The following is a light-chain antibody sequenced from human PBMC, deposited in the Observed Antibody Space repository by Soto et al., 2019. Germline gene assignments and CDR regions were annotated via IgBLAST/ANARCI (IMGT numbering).Light chain of an antibody. J-gene: IGLJ1*01. V-gene: IGLV2-11*01. CDR2: DVS. CDR3: CSYAGSYTHV. Sequence: QSALTQPRSVSGSPGQSVTISCTGTSSDVGGYNYVSWYQQHPGKAPKLMIYDVSKRPSGLPDRFSGSKSGNTASLTISGLQAEDEADYYCCSYAGSYTHVFGTGTKLTLL. CDR1: SSDVGGYNY.